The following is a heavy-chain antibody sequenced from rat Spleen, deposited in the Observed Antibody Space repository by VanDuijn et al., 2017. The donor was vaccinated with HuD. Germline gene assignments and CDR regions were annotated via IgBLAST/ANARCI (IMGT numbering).Heavy chain of an antibody. CDR3: ASGILDF. D-gene: IGHD1-4*01. CDR2: MWSGGGT. Sequence: QVQLKESGPGLVQPSQTLSLTCTVSGFSLTSYHVSWVRQPPGKSLVWMGTMWSGGGTSYNSAVQSRLSISRDTSKSQVFLKMNSLQTEDTAMYFCASGILDFWGQGVMVAVSS. V-gene: IGHV2-16*01. J-gene: IGHJ2*01. CDR1: GFSLTSYH.